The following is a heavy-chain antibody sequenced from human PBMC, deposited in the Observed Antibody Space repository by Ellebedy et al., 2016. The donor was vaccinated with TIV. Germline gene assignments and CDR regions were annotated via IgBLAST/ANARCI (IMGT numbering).Heavy chain of an antibody. CDR1: GYTFTSSH. Sequence: AASVKVSCKASGYTFTSSHINWVRQATGQGREWMGWMNPDSGNTGYAQKFQGRVTITRNISISTAYMELRSLRSEDTAVYYCARGVYGSTTNWFDPWGQGTLVTVSS. V-gene: IGHV1-8*03. J-gene: IGHJ5*02. CDR3: ARGVYGSTTNWFDP. D-gene: IGHD3-10*01. CDR2: MNPDSGNT.